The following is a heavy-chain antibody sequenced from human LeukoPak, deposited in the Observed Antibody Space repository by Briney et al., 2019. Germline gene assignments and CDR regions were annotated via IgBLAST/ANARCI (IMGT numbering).Heavy chain of an antibody. Sequence: SETLSLTCTVSGGSISSSTYYWGWIRQPPGKGLEWIGSIYYSGSTYYNPSLKSRVTRSVDTSKNQFSLKLSSVTAADTAVYYCARLGTATRGNDYWGQGTLVTVSS. J-gene: IGHJ4*02. CDR1: GGSISSSTYY. D-gene: IGHD4-11*01. V-gene: IGHV4-39*01. CDR2: IYYSGST. CDR3: ARLGTATRGNDY.